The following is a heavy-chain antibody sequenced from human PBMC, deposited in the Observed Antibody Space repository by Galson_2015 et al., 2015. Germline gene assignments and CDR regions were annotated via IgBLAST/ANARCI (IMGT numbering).Heavy chain of an antibody. Sequence: SLRLSCAASVFTFSAYPMHWVRHAPGKGLEWVAVISEDGTKKYYADSVKGRLTISRDNSNNTLYLHMNSLRAEDTAVYYCARAISLSSLFYYGVDVWGQGTTVTVSS. CDR1: VFTFSAYP. V-gene: IGHV3-30-3*01. J-gene: IGHJ6*02. CDR2: ISEDGTKK. CDR3: ARAISLSSLFYYGVDV. D-gene: IGHD3-3*02.